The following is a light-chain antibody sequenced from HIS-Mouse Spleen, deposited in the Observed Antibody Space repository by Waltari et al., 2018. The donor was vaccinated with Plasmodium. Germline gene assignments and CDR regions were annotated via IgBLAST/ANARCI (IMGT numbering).Light chain of an antibody. J-gene: IGKJ3*01. CDR3: QQYDNLPPLFT. CDR2: DAS. CDR1: QDISNY. V-gene: IGKV1-33*01. Sequence: DIQMTQSPSSLSASVGDRVTITCQASQDISNYLNWYQQKPGKATKLLIYDASNLETGVPSRFSGSGSGTEFTFTISSLQPEDIATYYCQQYDNLPPLFTFGPGTKVDIK.